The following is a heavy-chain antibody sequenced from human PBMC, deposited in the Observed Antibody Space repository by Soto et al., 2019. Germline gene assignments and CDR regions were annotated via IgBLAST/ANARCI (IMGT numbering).Heavy chain of an antibody. J-gene: IGHJ6*02. CDR2: IYSGGST. CDR3: AGRVGATNYGMDV. CDR1: EFTVSSNY. D-gene: IGHD1-26*01. Sequence: GGSLRLSCAASEFTVSSNYMNWVRQAPGNGLECVATIYSGGSTYYADAVKGRFTISRDNSKNTLYLQMNNLRAEDTAVYYCAGRVGATNYGMDVWGQGTPVTVSS. V-gene: IGHV3-53*01.